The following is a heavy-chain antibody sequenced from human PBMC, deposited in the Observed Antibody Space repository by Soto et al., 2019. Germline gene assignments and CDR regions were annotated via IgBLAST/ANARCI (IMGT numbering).Heavy chain of an antibody. CDR1: GFTFSNNG. CDR3: AMDLYGGSSRFDY. CDR2: ISSDGSKK. Sequence: QVQLVESGGGVVQPGRSLRLSCVASGFTFSNNGIHWVRQAPGKGLEWVAVISSDGSKKYYADSVKGRFTISRDNSKSTLYLQMNSLRAEDTAVSYCAMDLYGGSSRFDYWGQGTLVTVSS. J-gene: IGHJ4*02. D-gene: IGHD2-15*01. V-gene: IGHV3-30*03.